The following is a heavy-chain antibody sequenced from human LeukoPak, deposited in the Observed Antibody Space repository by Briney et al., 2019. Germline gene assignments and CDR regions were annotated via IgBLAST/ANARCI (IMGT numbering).Heavy chain of an antibody. CDR2: ISHDGSDT. CDR3: TRARWLHLWGDC. Sequence: PGRSLRLSCAASGFTFTDYAMHWVRQTPGKGLEWVTAISHDGSDTYYADSVKGRFTVSRDNSKNTLYLQMNSLSAEDTAMYYCTRARWLHLWGDCWGQGTLVTVSS. D-gene: IGHD5-24*01. V-gene: IGHV3-30-3*01. J-gene: IGHJ4*02. CDR1: GFTFTDYA.